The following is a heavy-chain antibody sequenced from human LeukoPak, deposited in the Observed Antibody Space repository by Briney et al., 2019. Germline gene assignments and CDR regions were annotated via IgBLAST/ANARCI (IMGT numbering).Heavy chain of an antibody. CDR1: GFTFSSYS. D-gene: IGHD3-3*01. J-gene: IGHJ6*02. Sequence: GGSLRLSCAASGFTFSSYSMNWVRQAPGKGLEGVSSISSSSRYIYYADSVKGRFTISRDNAKNSLYLQMNSLRAEDTAVYYCARDPYYDFWSGYYLDYYYGMDVWGQGTTVTVSS. CDR2: ISSSSRYI. V-gene: IGHV3-21*01. CDR3: ARDPYYDFWSGYYLDYYYGMDV.